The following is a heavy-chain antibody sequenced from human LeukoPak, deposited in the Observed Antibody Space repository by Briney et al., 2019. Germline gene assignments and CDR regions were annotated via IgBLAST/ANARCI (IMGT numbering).Heavy chain of an antibody. CDR3: ARDGSGGYCSSTSCLNWFDP. V-gene: IGHV4-30-2*01. CDR1: GGSISSGGYY. D-gene: IGHD2-2*01. J-gene: IGHJ5*02. Sequence: SSETLSLTCSVSGGSISSGGYYWSWIRQPPGKGLEWIGYIYHSGSTSYNPSLKSRVTISVDRSKNQFSLKLSSVTAADTAVYYCARDGSGGYCSSTSCLNWFDPWGQGTLVTVSS. CDR2: IYHSGST.